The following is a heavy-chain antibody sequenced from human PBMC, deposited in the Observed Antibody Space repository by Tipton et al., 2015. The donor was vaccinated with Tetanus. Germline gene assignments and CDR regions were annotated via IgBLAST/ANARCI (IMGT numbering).Heavy chain of an antibody. D-gene: IGHD1-26*01. J-gene: IGHJ4*02. Sequence: TLSLTCTVSGGSISSYYWSWIRQPPGKGLEWIGYIYFNGSTNYNPSLKSRVTISVDRSKNQFSLELSSVTAADTAVYYCASGSGSYYPDFWGQGTLVTVSS. CDR1: GGSISSYY. CDR3: ASGSGSYYPDF. CDR2: IYFNGST. V-gene: IGHV4-59*12.